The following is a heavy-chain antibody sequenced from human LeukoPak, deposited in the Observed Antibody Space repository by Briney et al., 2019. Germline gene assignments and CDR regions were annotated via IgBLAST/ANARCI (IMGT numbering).Heavy chain of an antibody. Sequence: GGSLRLSCAASGFTVSSNYMSWVRQAPGKGLECVSVIYSGGSTYYADSVKGRFTISRDNSKNTLYLQMNSLRAEDTAVYYCAKLDGSSWSYFDYWGQGTLVTVSS. J-gene: IGHJ4*02. V-gene: IGHV3-53*01. D-gene: IGHD6-13*01. CDR2: IYSGGST. CDR1: GFTVSSNY. CDR3: AKLDGSSWSYFDY.